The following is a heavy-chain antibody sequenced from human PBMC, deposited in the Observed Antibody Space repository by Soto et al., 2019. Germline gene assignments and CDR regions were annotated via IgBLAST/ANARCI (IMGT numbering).Heavy chain of an antibody. Sequence: GESLKISCKSFGYSFAAYWIGWVRQMPGKGLEWMGIIYGVDSQNIYSPSFQGQVTISVDRSISTAYLQWSGLKVSDTAVYYCARGVGGSLVYFDYWGHGTLVTAPQ. CDR1: GYSFAAYW. D-gene: IGHD2-15*01. CDR3: ARGVGGSLVYFDY. V-gene: IGHV5-51*01. J-gene: IGHJ4*01. CDR2: IYGVDSQN.